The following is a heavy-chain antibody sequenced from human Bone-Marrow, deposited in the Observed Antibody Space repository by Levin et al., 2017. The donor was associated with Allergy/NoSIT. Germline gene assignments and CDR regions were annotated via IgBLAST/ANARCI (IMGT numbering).Heavy chain of an antibody. CDR3: AKVFLELWMHQCYYYGMDV. J-gene: IGHJ6*02. V-gene: IGHV3-30*18. CDR1: GFTFSNYG. CDR2: LIYDGSNK. Sequence: GESLKISCVASGFTFSNYGMHWVRQAPGKGLEWLAVLIYDGSNKYYVDSVKGRFTVSRDNSKNTLFQQMDRLSPEDTAVYFCAKVFLELWMHQCYYYGMDVWGQGTTVTVSS. D-gene: IGHD1-1*01.